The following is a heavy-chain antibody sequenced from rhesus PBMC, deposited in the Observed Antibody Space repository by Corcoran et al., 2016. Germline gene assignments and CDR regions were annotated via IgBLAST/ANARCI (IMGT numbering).Heavy chain of an antibody. CDR3: ASGGYYSGSFDY. J-gene: IGHJ4*01. Sequence: QLQLQESGPGLVKPSETLSVTCAVSGGSISSSYWSWIRQAPGKGLEWIGYIYGSGISTNYNPSLKSRVTLSVETSKNQLSLKLSSVTAADTAVYYCASGGYYSGSFDYWGQGVLVTVSS. CDR2: IYGSGIST. V-gene: IGHV4-169*02. D-gene: IGHD3-16*01. CDR1: GGSISSSY.